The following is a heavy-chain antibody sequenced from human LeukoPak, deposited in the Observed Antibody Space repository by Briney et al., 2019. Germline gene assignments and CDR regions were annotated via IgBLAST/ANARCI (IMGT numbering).Heavy chain of an antibody. CDR1: GFTFSSYA. CDR3: ARERQNKDFWSGGDY. J-gene: IGHJ4*02. D-gene: IGHD3-3*01. Sequence: GGSLRLSCAASGFTFSSYAMSWVRQAPGEGLEWVANIKQDGSEKYYVDSVKGRFTISRDNPKNSLYLQMNTLRPEDTAVYYCARERQNKDFWSGGDYWGQGTLVTVSS. CDR2: IKQDGSEK. V-gene: IGHV3-7*01.